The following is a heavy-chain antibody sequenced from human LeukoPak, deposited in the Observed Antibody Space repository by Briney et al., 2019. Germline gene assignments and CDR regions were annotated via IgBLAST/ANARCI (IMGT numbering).Heavy chain of an antibody. Sequence: GGSLRLSCAASGFTFSGYSMNWVRQAPGKGLEWVSSISSSSSYIYYADSVKGRFTISRDNAKNSLYLQMNSLRAEDTAVYYCARGQSIFGVVKYWGQGTLVTVSS. V-gene: IGHV3-21*01. J-gene: IGHJ4*02. CDR3: ARGQSIFGVVKY. CDR1: GFTFSGYS. CDR2: ISSSSSYI. D-gene: IGHD3-3*01.